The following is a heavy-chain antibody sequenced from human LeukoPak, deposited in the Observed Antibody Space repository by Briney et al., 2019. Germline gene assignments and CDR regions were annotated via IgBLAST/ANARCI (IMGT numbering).Heavy chain of an antibody. CDR3: ATSVGPEPKSGFDY. Sequence: GESLKISCKGSGYTFTNYWIGWVRQMPGKGLEWMGAIFPGDSHTIYRPSFQGQVTFSADKSIGTAYLQWSSLKASDTAMYYCATSVGPEPKSGFDYWGQGSLVTVSS. V-gene: IGHV5-51*01. D-gene: IGHD1-14*01. CDR1: GYTFTNYW. CDR2: IFPGDSHT. J-gene: IGHJ4*02.